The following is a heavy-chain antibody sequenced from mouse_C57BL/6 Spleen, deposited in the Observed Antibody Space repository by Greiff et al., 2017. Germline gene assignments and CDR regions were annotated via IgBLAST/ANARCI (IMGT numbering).Heavy chain of an antibody. J-gene: IGHJ4*01. CDR1: GYTFTSYW. CDR3: AREEGDGYYYAMDY. Sequence: QVQLQQPGAELVKPGASVKLSCKASGYTFTSYWMHWVKQRPGQGLEWIGMIHPNSGSTNYNEKFKSKATLTVDKSSSTAYMQLSSLTSEDSAVYYCAREEGDGYYYAMDYWGQGTSVTVSS. CDR2: IHPNSGST. V-gene: IGHV1-64*01. D-gene: IGHD2-3*01.